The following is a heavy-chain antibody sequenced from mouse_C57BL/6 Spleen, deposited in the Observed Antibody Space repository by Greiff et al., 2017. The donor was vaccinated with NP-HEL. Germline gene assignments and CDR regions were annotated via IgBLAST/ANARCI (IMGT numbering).Heavy chain of an antibody. CDR1: GFTFSDYG. Sequence: EVKLMESGGGLVKPGGSLKLSCAASGFTFSDYGMHWVRQAPEKGLEWVAYISSGSSTIYYADTVKGRFTISRDNAKNTLFLQMTSLRSEDTAMYYCARGDPGQAYWGQGTLVTVSA. J-gene: IGHJ3*01. CDR2: ISSGSSTI. D-gene: IGHD3-3*01. CDR3: ARGDPGQAY. V-gene: IGHV5-17*01.